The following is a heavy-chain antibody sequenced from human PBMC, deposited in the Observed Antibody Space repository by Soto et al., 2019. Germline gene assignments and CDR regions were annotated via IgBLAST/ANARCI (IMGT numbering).Heavy chain of an antibody. D-gene: IGHD3-22*01. J-gene: IGHJ5*02. Sequence: GASVKVSCKASGYTFTSYYMHWVRQAPGQGLEWMGIINPSGGSTSYAQKFQGRVTMTRDTSTSTVYMELSSLRSEDTAVYYCARVRGDDSSGYYPSWFDPWGQGTLVTVSS. CDR2: INPSGGST. V-gene: IGHV1-46*01. CDR1: GYTFTSYY. CDR3: ARVRGDDSSGYYPSWFDP.